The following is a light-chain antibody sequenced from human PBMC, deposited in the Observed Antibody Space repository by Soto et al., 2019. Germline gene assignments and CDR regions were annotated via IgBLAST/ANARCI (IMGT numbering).Light chain of an antibody. J-gene: IGKJ5*01. CDR1: QPLNNN. Sequence: EIVMTQSPATLSVSPGDRATLSCSSVQPLNNNVAWYQHKPGQAPRLLIYGTSTRATGISARFSGGGSGTEFTLTISSLQSEDFAVYYCQQYEKWPPSITFGQGTRLEIK. V-gene: IGKV3-15*01. CDR2: GTS. CDR3: QQYEKWPPSIT.